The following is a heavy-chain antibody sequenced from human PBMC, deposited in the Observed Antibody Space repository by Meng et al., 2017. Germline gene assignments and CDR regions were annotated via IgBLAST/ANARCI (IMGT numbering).Heavy chain of an antibody. CDR3: ARGAPSTYYYGSGAWDWFDP. CDR1: GFTVSSNY. J-gene: IGHJ5*02. CDR2: IYSGGST. V-gene: IGHV3-66*02. Sequence: GSLKISCAASGFTVSSNYMSWVRQAPGKGLEWVSVIYSGGSTYYADSVKGRFTISRDNSKNTLYLQMNSLRAEDTAVYYCARGAPSTYYYGSGAWDWFDPWGQGTLVTGSS. D-gene: IGHD3-10*01.